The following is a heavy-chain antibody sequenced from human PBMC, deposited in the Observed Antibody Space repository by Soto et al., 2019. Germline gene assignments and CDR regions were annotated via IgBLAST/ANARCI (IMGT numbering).Heavy chain of an antibody. V-gene: IGHV4-59*08. D-gene: IGHD3-10*01. J-gene: IGHJ5*02. CDR1: GGSISSYD. CDR3: ARHEYYASGSYS. CDR2: IYYSGST. Sequence: SETLSLTCTVSGGSISSYDGSWIRQPPGKGLEWIGYIYYSGSTYYNPSLKSRVTISVDTSKNQFSLKLNSVTAADTAVYYCARHEYYASGSYSWGQGTQVTVSS.